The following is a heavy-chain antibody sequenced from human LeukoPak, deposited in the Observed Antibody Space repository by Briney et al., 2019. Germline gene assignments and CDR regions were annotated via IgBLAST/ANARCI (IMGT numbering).Heavy chain of an antibody. D-gene: IGHD2-2*01. CDR3: ARVGSSWRDKIVVVPAAAYYYYMDV. CDR2: IYTSGST. CDR1: GGSISSYY. V-gene: IGHV4-4*07. J-gene: IGHJ6*03. Sequence: PSETLSLTCTVSGGSISSYYWSWIRQPAGKGLEWIGRIYTSGSTNYNPSLKSRVTMSVDTSKNQFSLKLSSVTAADTAVYYCARVGSSWRDKIVVVPAAAYYYYMDVWGKGTTVTVSS.